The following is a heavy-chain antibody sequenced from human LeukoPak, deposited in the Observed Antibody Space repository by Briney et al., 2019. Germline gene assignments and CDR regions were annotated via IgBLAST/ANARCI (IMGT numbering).Heavy chain of an antibody. D-gene: IGHD6-19*01. V-gene: IGHV3-49*04. CDR1: EFSASNYW. CDR2: ISGGTT. Sequence: GGSLRLSCVVSEFSASNYWMSWVRQAPGKGLEWIGFISGGTTEYAASVKGRFTISRDDSTSIAYLQMNSLTTEDTAVYYCSRGSGWLSVYWGQGTLVTVSS. J-gene: IGHJ4*02. CDR3: SRGSGWLSVY.